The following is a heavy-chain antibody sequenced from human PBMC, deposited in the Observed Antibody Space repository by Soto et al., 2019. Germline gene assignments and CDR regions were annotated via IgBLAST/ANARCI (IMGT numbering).Heavy chain of an antibody. D-gene: IGHD3-22*01. CDR2: ISAYNGNT. V-gene: IGHV1-18*01. J-gene: IGHJ4*02. CDR1: GYTFTSYG. Sequence: QVQLVQSGAEVKKPGASVKVSCKASGYTFTSYGISWVRQAPGQGLEWMGWISAYNGNTNYAQKLQGRVTMTTDTSTSPAHMELRSLTSDDTAVYYCARSEPYYYDSSGSYWGQGTLVTVSS. CDR3: ARSEPYYYDSSGSY.